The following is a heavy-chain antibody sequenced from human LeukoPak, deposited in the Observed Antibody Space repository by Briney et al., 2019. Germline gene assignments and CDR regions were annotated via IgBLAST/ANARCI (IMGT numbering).Heavy chain of an antibody. D-gene: IGHD1-7*01. Sequence: ASVKVSCKASGYTFTGYYMHWVRQAPGQGLEWMGRINPNSGGTNYAQKFQGRVTMTRDTSISTAYMELYRLGSDDTAVYYCAREPGGAGTTIDYWGQGTLVTVSS. CDR3: AREPGGAGTTIDY. J-gene: IGHJ4*02. V-gene: IGHV1-2*06. CDR1: GYTFTGYY. CDR2: INPNSGGT.